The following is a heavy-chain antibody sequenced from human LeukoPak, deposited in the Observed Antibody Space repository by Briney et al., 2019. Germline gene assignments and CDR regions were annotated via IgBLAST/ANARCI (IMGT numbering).Heavy chain of an antibody. Sequence: GASVKVSCKASGGTFSSYAISWVRQATGQGLEWMGWMNPNSGNTGYAQKFQGRVTMTRNTSISTAYMELSSLRSEDTAVYYCARTPGLSGITMVRGVIVPFDYWGQGTLVNVSS. D-gene: IGHD3-10*01. V-gene: IGHV1-8*02. CDR2: MNPNSGNT. CDR3: ARTPGLSGITMVRGVIVPFDY. J-gene: IGHJ4*02. CDR1: GGTFSSYA.